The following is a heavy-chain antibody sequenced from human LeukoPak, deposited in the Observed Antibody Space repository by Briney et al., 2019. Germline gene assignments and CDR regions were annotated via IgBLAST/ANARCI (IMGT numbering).Heavy chain of an antibody. Sequence: SETLSLTCTVSGGSISSGSYYWSCIRQPAGKGLEWIGRIYTSGSTNYNPSLKSRVTISVDTSKNQFSLKLSSVTAADTAVYYCARAPVEMATIYYYYYMDVWGKGTTVTVSS. CDR3: ARAPVEMATIYYYYYMDV. CDR1: GGSISSGSYY. CDR2: IYTSGST. V-gene: IGHV4-61*02. J-gene: IGHJ6*03. D-gene: IGHD5-24*01.